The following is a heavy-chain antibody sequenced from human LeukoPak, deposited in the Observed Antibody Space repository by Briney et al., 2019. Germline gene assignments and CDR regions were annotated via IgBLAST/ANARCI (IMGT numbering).Heavy chain of an antibody. Sequence: GGSLRLSCAASGFTFSSGMHWVRQAPGKGLEWVAFIGYDENYKFYTDSVRGRFTISRDNSKNTLDLQMNRLRAEDTAIYYCARDARDFGWGNYFDYWGQGTLVTVSS. D-gene: IGHD5-24*01. CDR3: ARDARDFGWGNYFDY. CDR2: IGYDENYK. CDR1: GFTFSSG. V-gene: IGHV3-30*02. J-gene: IGHJ4*02.